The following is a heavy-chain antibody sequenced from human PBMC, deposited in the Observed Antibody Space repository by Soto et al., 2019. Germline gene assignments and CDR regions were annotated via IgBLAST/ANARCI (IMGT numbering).Heavy chain of an antibody. CDR1: GFTFSTYA. V-gene: IGHV3-23*01. J-gene: IGHJ4*02. Sequence: GPLRLSCAASGFTFSTYAMSWVRQAPGKGLEWVSAISGSGGSTYYADSVKGRFTISRDNSKNTLYLQMNSLRAEDTAVYYCARSREIIASAGSFDYWGQGTLVTV. D-gene: IGHD6-25*01. CDR3: ARSREIIASAGSFDY. CDR2: ISGSGGST.